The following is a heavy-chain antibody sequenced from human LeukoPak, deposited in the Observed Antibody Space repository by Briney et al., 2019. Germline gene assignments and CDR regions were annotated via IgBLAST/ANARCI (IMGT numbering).Heavy chain of an antibody. Sequence: GSVKVSCKASGYTFTSYGISWVRQAPGQGLEWMGWISAYNGNTNYAQKLQGRVTMTTDTSTSTAYMELRSLRSDDTAVYYCARDKEYYGSGSYYILGYWGKGTLVTVSS. CDR1: GYTFTSYG. CDR3: ARDKEYYGSGSYYILGY. CDR2: ISAYNGNT. J-gene: IGHJ4*02. V-gene: IGHV1-18*04. D-gene: IGHD3-10*01.